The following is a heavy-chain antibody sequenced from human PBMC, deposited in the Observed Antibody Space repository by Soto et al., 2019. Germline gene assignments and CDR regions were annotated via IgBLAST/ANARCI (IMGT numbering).Heavy chain of an antibody. Sequence: PGGSLRLSCAASGFTFSSYVMHWVRQAPGKGLEWVALISYDGGTTDYAAPVKGRFTISRDDSKNTLYLQMNSLKTEDTAVYYCTNQEYYWGQGTLVTVS. J-gene: IGHJ4*02. V-gene: IGHV3-15*01. CDR3: TNQEYY. CDR2: ISYDGGTT. CDR1: GFTFSSYV.